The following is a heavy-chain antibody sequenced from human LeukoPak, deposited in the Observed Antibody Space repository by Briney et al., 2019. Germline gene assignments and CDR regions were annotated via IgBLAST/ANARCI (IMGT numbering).Heavy chain of an antibody. Sequence: GRSPRLSCAASGFTFDDSAMYWVRQAPGKGLEWVSGINWNSGSIGYADSVKGRFTISRDNAKNSLHLQMNSLRIEDTALYYCAKGLSASGGLDPWGQGTLVIVSS. D-gene: IGHD6-19*01. J-gene: IGHJ5*02. CDR2: INWNSGSI. CDR1: GFTFDDSA. CDR3: AKGLSASGGLDP. V-gene: IGHV3-9*01.